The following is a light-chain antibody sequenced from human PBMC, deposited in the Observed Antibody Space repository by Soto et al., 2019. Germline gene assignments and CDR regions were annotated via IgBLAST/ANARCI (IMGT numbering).Light chain of an antibody. V-gene: IGLV2-14*01. CDR3: QSYDSSLSGYV. Sequence: QSVLTQPASVSGSPGQSITISCTGTSSDVGGYNHVSWYQQHPGKAPKLIIYEVRNRPSGVSNRLSGSKSGNTASLAITGLQAEDEADYYYQSYDSSLSGYVFGTGTKVTVL. CDR2: EVR. J-gene: IGLJ1*01. CDR1: SSDVGGYNH.